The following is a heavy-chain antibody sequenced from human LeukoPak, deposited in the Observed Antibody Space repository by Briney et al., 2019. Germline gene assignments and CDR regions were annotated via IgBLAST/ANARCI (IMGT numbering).Heavy chain of an antibody. CDR3: ARVPAFGIAAAGGFDY. D-gene: IGHD6-13*01. J-gene: IGHJ4*02. CDR1: GDSVSSNSAA. Sequence: SQTLSLTCAISGDSVSSNSAAWNWIRQSPSRGLEWLGRTYYRSKWYNDYAVSVKSRITINPDTSKNQFSLQLNSVTPEDTAVYYCARVPAFGIAAAGGFDYWGQGTLVTVSS. CDR2: TYYRSKWYN. V-gene: IGHV6-1*01.